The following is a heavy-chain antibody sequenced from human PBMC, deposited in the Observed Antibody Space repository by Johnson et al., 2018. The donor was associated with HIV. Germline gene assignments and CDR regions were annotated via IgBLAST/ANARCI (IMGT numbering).Heavy chain of an antibody. CDR1: GFTFDDYG. J-gene: IGHJ3*02. CDR2: IHWNGGST. Sequence: VQLLESGGGVVRPGGSLRLSCAASGFTFDDYGMTWVRQAPGKGLEWVYDIHWNGGSTGYADSVKGRFIISRDNAKNSLYLQMNSLRAEDTAWYYCARVVAFKVRDLYYYDSSGSNDAFDIWGQGTLVTVSS. CDR3: ARVVAFKVRDLYYYDSSGSNDAFDI. V-gene: IGHV3-20*04. D-gene: IGHD3-22*01.